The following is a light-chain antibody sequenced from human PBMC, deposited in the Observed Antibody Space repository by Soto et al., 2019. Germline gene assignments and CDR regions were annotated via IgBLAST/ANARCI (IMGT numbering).Light chain of an antibody. CDR3: QQYDGSPLT. CDR1: QSLSITS. J-gene: IGKJ3*01. Sequence: EIVFTQSRCSLSFSPRERSTLSCRASQSLSITSLAWYQQKPGQSPRRLVYGASTRDTGIPDRFRGSGSGTDFALTISSLEPEDFAMYYCQQYDGSPLTFGPGTKVDIK. V-gene: IGKV3-20*01. CDR2: GAS.